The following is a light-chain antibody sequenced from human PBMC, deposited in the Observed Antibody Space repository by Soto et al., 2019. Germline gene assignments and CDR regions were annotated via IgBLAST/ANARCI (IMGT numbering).Light chain of an antibody. CDR1: QSISTY. V-gene: IGKV1-39*01. Sequence: DIQMTQSPSSLSASVGDRVTITCRASQSISTYLNWYQQKPGKAPNLLVYAATTLQTGVPSRFSGSGSGTDFTLTISSLQPEDFATYYCLQKYFYPFTFGPGTKVDSK. J-gene: IGKJ3*01. CDR3: LQKYFYPFT. CDR2: AAT.